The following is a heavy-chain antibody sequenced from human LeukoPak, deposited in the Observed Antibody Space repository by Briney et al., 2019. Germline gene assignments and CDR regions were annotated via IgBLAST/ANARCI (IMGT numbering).Heavy chain of an antibody. CDR2: FYSGGAT. D-gene: IGHD3-9*01. CDR3: ARSTYHILTGYQGAFDI. Sequence: GGCLRLSCAASGFTVSNNYMSWVRQTPGKGLEWVSVFYSGGATYYADSVKGRFTISRDNSKNTLFLQMNSLRAEDTAVYYCARSTYHILTGYQGAFDIWGQGTMVTVSS. CDR1: GFTVSNNY. V-gene: IGHV3-66*01. J-gene: IGHJ3*02.